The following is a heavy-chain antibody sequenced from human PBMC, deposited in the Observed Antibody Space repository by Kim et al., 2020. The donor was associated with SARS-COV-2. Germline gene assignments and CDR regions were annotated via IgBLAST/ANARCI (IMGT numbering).Heavy chain of an antibody. CDR2: IYYSGST. V-gene: IGHV4-39*01. CDR3: AGHIKAAPALH. J-gene: IGHJ1*01. D-gene: IGHD6-13*01. CDR1: GDSISRTSYY. Sequence: SETLSLTCTVSGDSISRTSYYWGWIRQPPGEGLEWIGSIYYSGSTYYNPSLKSRITISLDTSENQFSLRMNSVTAADTAVYYCAGHIKAAPALHWGQGTLGTVSS.